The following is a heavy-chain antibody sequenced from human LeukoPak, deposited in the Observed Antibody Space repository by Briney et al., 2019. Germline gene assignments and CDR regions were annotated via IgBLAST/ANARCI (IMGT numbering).Heavy chain of an antibody. J-gene: IGHJ6*03. CDR2: IRYDGSNK. CDR1: GFTFSTYG. CDR3: AKDQFKPSGISMLRGVRGYYYNMDV. Sequence: GGSLRLSCAASGFTFSTYGIHWVRQAPGKGLEWVAFIRYDGSNKYYADSVKGRFTISRDNSKNTLYLRMNSLRAEDTAVYFCAKDQFKPSGISMLRGVRGYYYNMDVWGKGTTVTISS. D-gene: IGHD3-10*01. V-gene: IGHV3-30*02.